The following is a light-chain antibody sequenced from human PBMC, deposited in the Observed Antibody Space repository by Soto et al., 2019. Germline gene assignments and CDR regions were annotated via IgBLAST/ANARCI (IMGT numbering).Light chain of an antibody. Sequence: EIVLTQSPGTLSLSPGERATLSCRASQSVSSNYLAWYQQKPGQAPKVLIYRASSRATGIPDRFSGSGSGTDFTLTINRLEPEDFAVYYCQQYGSSPLTFGGGTKVDIK. V-gene: IGKV3-20*01. J-gene: IGKJ4*01. CDR3: QQYGSSPLT. CDR2: RAS. CDR1: QSVSSNY.